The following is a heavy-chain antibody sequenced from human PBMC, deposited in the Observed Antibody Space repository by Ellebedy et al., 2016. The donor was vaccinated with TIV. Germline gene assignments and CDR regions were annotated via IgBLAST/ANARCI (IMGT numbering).Heavy chain of an antibody. D-gene: IGHD5/OR15-5a*01. J-gene: IGHJ4*02. CDR1: GFTFSAYA. CDR2: MSGGGDLI. CDR3: AKDLLSTMTTLSLDY. V-gene: IGHV3-23*01. Sequence: GESLKISCAASGFTFSAYAMSWVRQVPGMGLEWVSVMSGGGDLIYYADSVKGRFTISRDNSKNTLYLQMSSLRAEDTAVYFCAKDLLSTMTTLSLDYWGQGTLVTVSS.